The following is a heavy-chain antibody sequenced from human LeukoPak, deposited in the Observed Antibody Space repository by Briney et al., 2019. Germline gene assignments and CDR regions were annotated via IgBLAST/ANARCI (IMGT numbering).Heavy chain of an antibody. CDR2: IYTSGST. CDR3: ARPMYYHASDAFDI. V-gene: IGHV4-61*02. Sequence: SETLSLTCTVSGGSISSGSYYWSWIRQPAGKGLEWIGRIYTSGSTNYNPSLKSRITISVDTSKNQFSLNLSSVTAADTAVYYCARPMYYHASDAFDIWGQGTMVTVSS. D-gene: IGHD3-3*02. J-gene: IGHJ3*02. CDR1: GGSISSGSYY.